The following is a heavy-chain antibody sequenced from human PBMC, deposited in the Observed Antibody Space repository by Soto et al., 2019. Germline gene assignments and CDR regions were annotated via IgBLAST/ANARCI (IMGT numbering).Heavy chain of an antibody. V-gene: IGHV3-21*06. D-gene: IGHD3-16*01. J-gene: IGHJ4*02. Sequence: LRLSCVASGFTFSSYSMNWVRQAPGKGLEWVSSISSSSSHIYYADSVKGRFTISRDNAKNSLSLQINSLRAEDTAVYYCARRYGGNFDYSGQGTLVTVSS. CDR2: ISSSSSHI. CDR3: ARRYGGNFDY. CDR1: GFTFSSYS.